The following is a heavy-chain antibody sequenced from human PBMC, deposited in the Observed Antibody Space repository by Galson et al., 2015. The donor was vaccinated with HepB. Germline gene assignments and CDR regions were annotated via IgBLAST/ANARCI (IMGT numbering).Heavy chain of an antibody. CDR2: IRSSSSYI. J-gene: IGHJ4*02. CDR3: ARDPIVWFGTHGDY. V-gene: IGHV3-21*01. D-gene: IGHD3-10*01. CDR1: GFTFSSYT. Sequence: SLRLSCAASGFTFSSYTMNWVRQAPGKGLEWVSSIRSSSSYIYYADSVKGRFTISRDNAKNPLYLQMNSLRAEDTAVYYCARDPIVWFGTHGDYWGQGTLVTVSS.